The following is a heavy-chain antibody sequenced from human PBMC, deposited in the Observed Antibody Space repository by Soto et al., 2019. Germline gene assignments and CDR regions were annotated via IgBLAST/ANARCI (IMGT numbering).Heavy chain of an antibody. CDR1: GFTFDDYA. Sequence: EVQLVESGGGLVQPGRSLRLSCAASGFTFDDYAMHWVRQAPGKGLEWVSGISWNSGSIGYADSVKGRFTISRDNAKNSLYLQMNSLRVEDTALYYCAKDRDGGYYYGMDVWGQGTTVTVSS. V-gene: IGHV3-9*01. J-gene: IGHJ6*02. CDR3: AKDRDGGYYYGMDV. CDR2: ISWNSGSI.